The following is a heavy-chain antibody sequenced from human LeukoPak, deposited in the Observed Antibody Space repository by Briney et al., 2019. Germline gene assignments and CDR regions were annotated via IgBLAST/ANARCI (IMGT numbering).Heavy chain of an antibody. CDR2: ISPYNSNT. Sequence: GASVKVSCETSGYTFTTYTIAWVRQAPGQGLEWIGWISPYNSNTDYTHKLQGRITVTTDTSTSTAYMELRSLRSDDTALYYCARGTRQQLDYWGQGTLVSVSS. J-gene: IGHJ4*02. CDR1: GYTFTTYT. CDR3: ARGTRQQLDY. D-gene: IGHD6-13*01. V-gene: IGHV1-18*04.